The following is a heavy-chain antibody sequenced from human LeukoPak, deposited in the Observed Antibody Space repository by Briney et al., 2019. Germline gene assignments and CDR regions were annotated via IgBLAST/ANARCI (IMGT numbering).Heavy chain of an antibody. D-gene: IGHD6-19*01. CDR3: ASTSSSGWEGYYYYGMDV. Sequence: RASETLSLTCAVYGGSFSGYYWSWIRQPPGKGLEWIGEINHSGSTNYNPSLKSRVTISVDTSKNQFSLKLSSVTAADTAVYYCASTSSSGWEGYYYYGMDVWGQGTTVTVSS. CDR2: INHSGST. V-gene: IGHV4-34*01. J-gene: IGHJ6*02. CDR1: GGSFSGYY.